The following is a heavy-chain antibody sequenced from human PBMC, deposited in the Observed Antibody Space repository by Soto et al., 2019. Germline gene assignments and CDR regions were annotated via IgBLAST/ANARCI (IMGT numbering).Heavy chain of an antibody. D-gene: IGHD6-19*01. CDR3: AKGLDSSGWYFFY. Sequence: PGGSLRLSCAASEFAFNTYWMHWVRQVPGKGLEWVSRINGDGITRTYADSVKGRFTISRDNAENILYLQMNSLRAEDTAVYYCAKGLDSSGWYFFYWGQGNLVTVS. V-gene: IGHV3-74*01. CDR1: EFAFNTYW. J-gene: IGHJ4*02. CDR2: INGDGITR.